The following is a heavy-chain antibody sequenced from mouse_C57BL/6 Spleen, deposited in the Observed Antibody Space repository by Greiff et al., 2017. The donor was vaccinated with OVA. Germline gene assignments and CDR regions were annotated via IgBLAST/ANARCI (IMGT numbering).Heavy chain of an antibody. CDR1: GYTFTSYW. Sequence: QVQLKQSGAELVKPGASVKLSCKASGYTFTSYWMHWVKQRPGQGLEWIGMIHPNSGSTNYNEKFQSKATLTVDKSSSTAYMQLSSLTSEDDAVYYCARTRYGNYDWYFDVWGTGTTVTVSS. CDR2: IHPNSGST. J-gene: IGHJ1*03. D-gene: IGHD2-1*01. CDR3: ARTRYGNYDWYFDV. V-gene: IGHV1-64*01.